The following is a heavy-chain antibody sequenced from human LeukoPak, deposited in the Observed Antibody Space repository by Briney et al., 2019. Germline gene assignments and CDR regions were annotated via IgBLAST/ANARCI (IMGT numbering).Heavy chain of an antibody. Sequence: GGSLRLSCAASGFTFSSYWMHWVRQAPGKGLVWVSRINTDGSSTSYADSVKGRFTISRDDSKNTLYLQMNSLKTEDTAVYYCTTDGYSSSWYPLGLDYWGQGTLVTVSS. CDR3: TTDGYSSSWYPLGLDY. CDR2: INTDGSST. CDR1: GFTFSSYW. J-gene: IGHJ4*02. V-gene: IGHV3-74*01. D-gene: IGHD6-13*01.